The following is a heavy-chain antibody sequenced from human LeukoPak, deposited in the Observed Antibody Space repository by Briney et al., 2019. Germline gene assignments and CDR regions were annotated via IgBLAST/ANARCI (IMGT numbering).Heavy chain of an antibody. CDR2: ISYDGSNK. CDR3: AAGPNFGY. Sequence: GRSLRLSCAASGFTFSSYAMHWVRQAPGKGLEWVAVISYDGSNKYYADSVKGRFTISRDNSKNTLYLQMNSLRAEDTAVYYSAAGPNFGYWGQGTLVTVSS. D-gene: IGHD6-13*01. J-gene: IGHJ4*02. V-gene: IGHV3-30*04. CDR1: GFTFSSYA.